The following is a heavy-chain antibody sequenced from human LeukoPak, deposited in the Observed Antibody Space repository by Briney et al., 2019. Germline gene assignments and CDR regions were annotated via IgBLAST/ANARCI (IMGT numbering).Heavy chain of an antibody. D-gene: IGHD2-2*01. Sequence: GGSLRLSCAASGFAFSNYAMSWVRQAPGKGLEWVSGLSGSGGSTYYADSVKGRFTISRDNSKNTLYLQMNSLRAEDTAVYYCAKDSRSCTSTSCPPKPVDYWGQGTLVTVSS. J-gene: IGHJ4*02. V-gene: IGHV3-23*01. CDR2: LSGSGGST. CDR3: AKDSRSCTSTSCPPKPVDY. CDR1: GFAFSNYA.